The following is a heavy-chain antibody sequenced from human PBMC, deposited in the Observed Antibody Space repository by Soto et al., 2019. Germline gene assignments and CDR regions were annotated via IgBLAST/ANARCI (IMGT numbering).Heavy chain of an antibody. Sequence: QVQLQESGPGLVKPSETLSLTCTVSGGSISSYYWSWIRQPPGKGLEWIGYIYYSGSTNYNPSLKSRVTISVDTSKNQFSLKLSSVTAADTAVYHCARWLVGRGNWFDPWGQGTLVTVSS. CDR3: ARWLVGRGNWFDP. CDR1: GGSISSYY. D-gene: IGHD6-19*01. J-gene: IGHJ5*02. CDR2: IYYSGST. V-gene: IGHV4-59*01.